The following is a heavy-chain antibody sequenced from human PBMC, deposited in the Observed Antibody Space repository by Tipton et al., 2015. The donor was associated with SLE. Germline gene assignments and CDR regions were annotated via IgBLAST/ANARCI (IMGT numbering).Heavy chain of an antibody. CDR3: AKGAGGFPEPLEYFQP. CDR1: GGSISGGSYY. Sequence: TLSLTCTVSGGSISGGSYYWSWIRQPAGKGLEWIGRMYTSGSTNYNPSLKSRVTISVDTSKNQFSLKLSSVTAADTAVYYCAKGAGGFPEPLEYFQPWGQGTLVTVSS. J-gene: IGHJ1*01. D-gene: IGHD1-26*01. CDR2: MYTSGST. V-gene: IGHV4-61*02.